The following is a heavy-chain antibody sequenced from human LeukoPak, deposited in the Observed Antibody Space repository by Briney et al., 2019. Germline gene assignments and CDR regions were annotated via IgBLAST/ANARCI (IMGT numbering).Heavy chain of an antibody. D-gene: IGHD3-22*01. J-gene: IGHJ4*02. Sequence: GGSRRLSCAASGITFSSYSMNWVRQAPGKGLEWVSYISSSSSYIYYADSVKGRFTISRDNAKNSLYLQMNSLRAEDTAVYYCARTGSGYYIDYWGQGTLVTVSS. CDR3: ARTGSGYYIDY. V-gene: IGHV3-21*01. CDR2: ISSSSSYI. CDR1: GITFSSYS.